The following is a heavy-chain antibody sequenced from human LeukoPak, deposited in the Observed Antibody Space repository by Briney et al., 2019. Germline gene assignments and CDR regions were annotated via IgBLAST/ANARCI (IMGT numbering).Heavy chain of an antibody. Sequence: GGSLRLSRADSGFSFTNYDMHWVRQAPGKGLEWVSFISYDGRITYYADSVKGRFTISRDNSKNILYLQMNSLKPEDTSLYFCATLTITGDFDYWGQGTLVTVSS. CDR1: GFSFTNYD. D-gene: IGHD1-20*01. J-gene: IGHJ4*02. CDR2: ISYDGRIT. CDR3: ATLTITGDFDY. V-gene: IGHV3-30*03.